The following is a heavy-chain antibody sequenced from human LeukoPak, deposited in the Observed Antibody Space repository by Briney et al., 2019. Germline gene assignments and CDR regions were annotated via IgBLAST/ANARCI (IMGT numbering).Heavy chain of an antibody. CDR1: GYTFTSYG. CDR2: ISAYNGNT. V-gene: IGHV1-18*01. J-gene: IGHJ5*02. Sequence: ASVKVSCKASGYTFTSYGISWVRQAPGQGLEWMGWISAYNGNTNYAQKLQGRVTMTTDTSTSTAYMELRSLRSDDTAVYYCAREMSDGEPTSSWFDPWGQGTLVTVSS. CDR3: AREMSDGEPTSSWFDP. D-gene: IGHD4-17*01.